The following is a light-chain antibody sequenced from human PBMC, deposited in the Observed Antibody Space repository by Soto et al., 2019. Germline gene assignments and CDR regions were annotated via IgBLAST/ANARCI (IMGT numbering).Light chain of an antibody. J-gene: IGKJ4*01. CDR3: QQSFNTLP. Sequence: DIQMTQSPSSLSASVGDRVTITCRASQSISTYLSWYQHRPGKAPKLLIYSASTLQSGVPPRFSGSGSGTDFTLTISSLQPDDFATYYCQQSFNTLPFGGGTKVEIK. CDR2: SAS. V-gene: IGKV1-39*01. CDR1: QSISTY.